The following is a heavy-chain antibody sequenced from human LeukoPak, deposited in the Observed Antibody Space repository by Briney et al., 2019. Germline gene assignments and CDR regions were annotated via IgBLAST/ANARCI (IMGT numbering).Heavy chain of an antibody. CDR2: IRQDGSEK. V-gene: IGHV3-7*03. CDR1: GFTFNSYW. CDR3: ASSKDFYFDY. J-gene: IGHJ4*02. Sequence: GGSLRLSCAASGFTFNSYWMSWVRQAPGKGLEWVANIRQDGSEKYYVDSVKGRFTISRDNAKKSLYLQINSLRAEDTAVYYCASSKDFYFDYWGQGTLVTVSS.